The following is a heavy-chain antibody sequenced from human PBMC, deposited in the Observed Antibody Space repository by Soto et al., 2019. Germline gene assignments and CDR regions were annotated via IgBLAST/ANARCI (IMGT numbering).Heavy chain of an antibody. J-gene: IGHJ6*03. Sequence: QVQLVQSGTEVKKPGASVKVSCKASGYTFRSYGISWVRRAPGQGLEWMGWISGYNGNTHYSQKFQGKVTMTTDTSTSTAYMELRNLRSDDTAVYYCAKADSNYAGRFSYYYMDVWGTGTMVTVSS. CDR1: GYTFRSYG. CDR3: AKADSNYAGRFSYYYMDV. CDR2: ISGYNGNT. V-gene: IGHV1-18*01. D-gene: IGHD4-4*01.